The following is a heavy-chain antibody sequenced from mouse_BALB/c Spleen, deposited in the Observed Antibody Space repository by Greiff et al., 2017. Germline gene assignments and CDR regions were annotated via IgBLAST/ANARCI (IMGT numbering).Heavy chain of an antibody. J-gene: IGHJ3*01. V-gene: IGHV3-8*02. Sequence: EVKLQESGPSLVKPSQTLSLTCSVTGDSITSGYWNWIRKFPGNKLEYMGYISYSGSTYYNPSLKSRISITRDTSKNQYYLQLNSVTTEDTATYYCAREAYYDSPFAYWGQGTLVTVSA. CDR2: ISYSGST. CDR1: GDSITSGY. D-gene: IGHD2-4*01. CDR3: AREAYYDSPFAY.